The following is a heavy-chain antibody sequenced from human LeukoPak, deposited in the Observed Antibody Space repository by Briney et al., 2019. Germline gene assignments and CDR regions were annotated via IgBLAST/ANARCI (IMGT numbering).Heavy chain of an antibody. CDR1: GITFSNHG. V-gene: IGHV3-23*01. CDR2: ISGSGGST. D-gene: IGHD3-10*01. J-gene: IGHJ4*02. CDR3: ARGDRFGELSEFDY. Sequence: PGGSLRLSCALSGITFSNHGMNWVRQAPGKGLEWVSGISGSGGSTYYADSVKGRFTISRDNSKNTLYLQMNSLRAEDTAVYYCARGDRFGELSEFDYWAREPWSPSPQ.